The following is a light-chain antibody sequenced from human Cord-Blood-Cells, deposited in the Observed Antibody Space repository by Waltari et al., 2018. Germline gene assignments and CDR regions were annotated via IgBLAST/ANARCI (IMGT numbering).Light chain of an antibody. J-gene: IGKJ1*01. CDR1: QSVSSN. V-gene: IGKV3-15*01. Sequence: EIVMTQSPATLSVSPGERATLSCRASQSVSSNLAWYQQKPGQAPRLLIYGASTRATGIPARFSGSVSGTESTLTISSLQSEDFAVYYCQQYNNWPRTFGQGTKVEIK. CDR3: QQYNNWPRT. CDR2: GAS.